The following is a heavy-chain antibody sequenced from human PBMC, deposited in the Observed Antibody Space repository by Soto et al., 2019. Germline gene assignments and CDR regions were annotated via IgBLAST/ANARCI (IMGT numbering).Heavy chain of an antibody. CDR1: GFTFSSYA. Sequence: EVQLVESGEGLVQPGGSLRLSCAASGFTFSSYAMHWVRQAPGKGLEYVSAISSNGGSTYYADSLKGRFTISRDNSKNTLYLQMGSLRAEDMAVYYCARGYCSGGSCYSYFDYWGQGTLVTVSS. D-gene: IGHD2-15*01. CDR2: ISSNGGST. V-gene: IGHV3-64*02. CDR3: ARGYCSGGSCYSYFDY. J-gene: IGHJ4*02.